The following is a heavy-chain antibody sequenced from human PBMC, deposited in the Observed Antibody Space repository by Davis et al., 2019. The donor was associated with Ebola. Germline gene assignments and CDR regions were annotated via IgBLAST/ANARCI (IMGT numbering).Heavy chain of an antibody. V-gene: IGHV3-48*01. D-gene: IGHD2-2*03. CDR1: GFTFSSYS. CDR2: ISSSSSTI. Sequence: GGSLRLSCAASGFTFSSYSMNWVRQAPGKGLEWVSYISSSSSTIYYADSVKGRFTISRDNAKNTLYLQMNSLRVADTAEYYCAKSGYCSSTTCYLRNYYYYGMDVWGQGTTVTVSS. J-gene: IGHJ6*02. CDR3: AKSGYCSSTTCYLRNYYYYGMDV.